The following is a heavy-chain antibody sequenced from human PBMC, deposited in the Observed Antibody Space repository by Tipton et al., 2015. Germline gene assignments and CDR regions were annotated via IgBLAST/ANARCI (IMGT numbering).Heavy chain of an antibody. CDR3: GRSSWNYYAGNY. CDR1: GFTFSSSW. J-gene: IGHJ4*01. D-gene: IGHD1-7*01. Sequence: GSLRLSCAASGFTFSSSWMTWVRQGPGKGLEWVANINQDGSAKHYVDSVQGRFSISRDNAKNSLYLQLDSLTADDTAVYYCGRSSWNYYAGNYWGPGTLLTVSP. CDR2: INQDGSAK. V-gene: IGHV3-7*01.